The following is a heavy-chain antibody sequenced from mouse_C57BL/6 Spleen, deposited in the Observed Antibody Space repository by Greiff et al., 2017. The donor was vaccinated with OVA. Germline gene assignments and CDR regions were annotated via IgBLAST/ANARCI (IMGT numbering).Heavy chain of an antibody. V-gene: IGHV14-2*01. D-gene: IGHD2-4*01. CDR2: IDPEDGEN. J-gene: IGHJ2*01. Sequence: EVQLQQSGAELVKPGASVKLSCTASGFNIKDYYMHWVKQRTEQGLEWIGRIDPEDGENKYAPKFQGKATITADTSSNTAYLQLSSLTSEDTAVYYCARSSYDYDGGDYWGQGTTLTVSS. CDR1: GFNIKDYY. CDR3: ARSSYDYDGGDY.